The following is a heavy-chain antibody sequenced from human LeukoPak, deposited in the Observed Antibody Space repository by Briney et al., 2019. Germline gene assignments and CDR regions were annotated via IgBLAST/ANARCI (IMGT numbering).Heavy chain of an antibody. V-gene: IGHV4-59*12. CDR2: IYYSGST. CDR1: GGSISSYY. Sequence: SETLSLTCTVSGGSISSYYWSWIRQPPGKGLEWIGYIYYSGSTNYNPSLKSRVTISVDTSKNQFSLKLSSVTAADTAVYYCARGSKGGYCSGGSCLAFDIWGQGTMVTVSS. D-gene: IGHD2-15*01. CDR3: ARGSKGGYCSGGSCLAFDI. J-gene: IGHJ3*02.